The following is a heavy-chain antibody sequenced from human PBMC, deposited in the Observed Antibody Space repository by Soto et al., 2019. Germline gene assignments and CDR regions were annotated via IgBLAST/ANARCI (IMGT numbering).Heavy chain of an antibody. CDR2: IYYSGTT. J-gene: IGHJ4*02. CDR1: GGSISNSY. CDR3: ARGSAGYSSGWPRRYDFDY. D-gene: IGHD6-19*01. V-gene: IGHV4-59*12. Sequence: PSETLSLTCTVAGGSISNSYWSWIRQPPGKGLEWIGHIYYSGTTNYNPSLKSRVTISVDKSKNQFSLKLTSVTAADTAVYYCARGSAGYSSGWPRRYDFDYWGQGTLVTVSS.